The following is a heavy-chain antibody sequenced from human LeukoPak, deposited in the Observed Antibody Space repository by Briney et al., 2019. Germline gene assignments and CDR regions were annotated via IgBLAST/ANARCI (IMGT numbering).Heavy chain of an antibody. V-gene: IGHV1-2*02. D-gene: IGHD1-14*01. CDR2: INPNSGGT. Sequence: GASVKVSCKASGYTFTSYGISWVRQAPGQGLEWMGWINPNSGGTNYAQKFQGRVTMTRDTSISTAYMELSRLRSDDTAVYYCARGFAGEYFQHWGQGTLVTVSS. J-gene: IGHJ1*01. CDR3: ARGFAGEYFQH. CDR1: GYTFTSYG.